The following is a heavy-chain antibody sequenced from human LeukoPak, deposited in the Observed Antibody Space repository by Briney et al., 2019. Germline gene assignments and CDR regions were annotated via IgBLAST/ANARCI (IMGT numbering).Heavy chain of an antibody. D-gene: IGHD3-22*01. CDR1: GFTFSSYA. V-gene: IGHV3-74*01. CDR2: INSDGSST. Sequence: GGSLRLSCAASGFTFSSYAMSWVRQAPGKGLVWVSRINSDGSSTSYADSVEGRFTISRDNAKNTLYLQMNSLRAEDTAVYYCAREPVPHYYDSSGYYDYFDYWGQGTLVTVSS. J-gene: IGHJ4*02. CDR3: AREPVPHYYDSSGYYDYFDY.